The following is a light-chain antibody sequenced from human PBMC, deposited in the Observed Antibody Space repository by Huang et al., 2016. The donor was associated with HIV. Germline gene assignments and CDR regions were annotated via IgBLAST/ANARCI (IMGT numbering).Light chain of an antibody. CDR1: QSLLYSSNNKNY. CDR3: HQYYATGT. V-gene: IGKV4-1*01. Sequence: DIVMTQSPDSLAVSLGERATFNCKSSQSLLYSSNNKNYLAWYQQKPGQPPKLLIYWASTRESGVPDRFSGSGSETDFTLTISSLQAEDVAVYYCHQYYATGTFGQGTKVEI. J-gene: IGKJ1*01. CDR2: WAS.